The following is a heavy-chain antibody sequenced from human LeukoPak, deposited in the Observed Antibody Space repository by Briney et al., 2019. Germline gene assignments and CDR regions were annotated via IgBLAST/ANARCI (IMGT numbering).Heavy chain of an antibody. CDR1: GFTFSSYA. CDR3: ARVPALYRLYYYYYMDV. Sequence: PGGSLRLSCAASGFTFSSYAMHWVRQAPGKGLEWVAVISYDGSNKYYADSVKGRFTISRDNSKNTLYLQMSSLRAEDTAVYYCARVPALYRLYYYYYMDVWGKGTTVTVSS. V-gene: IGHV3-30*04. J-gene: IGHJ6*03. D-gene: IGHD3-16*01. CDR2: ISYDGSNK.